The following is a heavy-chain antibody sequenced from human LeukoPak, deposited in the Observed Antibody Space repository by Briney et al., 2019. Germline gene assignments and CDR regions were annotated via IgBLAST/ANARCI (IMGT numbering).Heavy chain of an antibody. D-gene: IGHD1-26*01. V-gene: IGHV3-21*01. CDR2: ISSSSSYI. CDR1: GFTFSSYS. J-gene: IGHJ4*02. CDR3: ARDGVKWELLGY. Sequence: GGSLRLSCAASGFTFSSYSMNWVRQAPGKGLGWVSSISSSSSYIYYADSVKGRFTISRDNAKNSLYLQMNSLRAEDTAVYYCARDGVKWELLGYWGQGTLVTVSS.